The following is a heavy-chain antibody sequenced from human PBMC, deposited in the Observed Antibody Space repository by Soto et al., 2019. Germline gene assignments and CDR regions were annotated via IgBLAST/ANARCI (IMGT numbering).Heavy chain of an antibody. Sequence: SETLSLTCAVSGYSISSGYYWGWIRQPPGKGLEWIGSIYHSGSTYYNPSLKSRVTISVDTSKNQFSLKLSSVTAADTAVYYCARDPNSSSWTGGHWFAPWGQGTLGTVS. CDR3: ARDPNSSSWTGGHWFAP. D-gene: IGHD6-13*01. CDR2: IYHSGST. CDR1: GYSISSGYY. J-gene: IGHJ5*02. V-gene: IGHV4-38-2*02.